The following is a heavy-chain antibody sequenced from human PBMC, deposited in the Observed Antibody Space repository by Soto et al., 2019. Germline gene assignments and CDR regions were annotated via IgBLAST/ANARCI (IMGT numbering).Heavy chain of an antibody. J-gene: IGHJ4*02. CDR3: ARSHRDNWGSPDYFDY. Sequence: SETLSLTCTVSGGSISSGGYYWSWIRQHPGKGLEWIGYIYYNGDTYYNPSLKSRVSISIDTSKNQFSLRLTSVTAADTAVYYCARSHRDNWGSPDYFDYWGQGTLVTVFS. D-gene: IGHD7-27*01. CDR2: IYYNGDT. V-gene: IGHV4-31*03. CDR1: GGSISSGGYY.